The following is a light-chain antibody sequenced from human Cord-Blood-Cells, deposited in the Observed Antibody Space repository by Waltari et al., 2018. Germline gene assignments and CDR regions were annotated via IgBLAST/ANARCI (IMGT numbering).Light chain of an antibody. CDR1: QSSSSY. V-gene: IGKV1-39*01. CDR3: QQSYSTPLT. Sequence: DIQMTQSPSSLSASVGDRLTITCRASQSSSSYLNWYQQKPGKAPKLLIYAASSLQSGAPSRFSGSGSGTDFTLTISSLQPEDFATYDCQQSYSTPLTFGGGTKVEIK. J-gene: IGKJ4*01. CDR2: AAS.